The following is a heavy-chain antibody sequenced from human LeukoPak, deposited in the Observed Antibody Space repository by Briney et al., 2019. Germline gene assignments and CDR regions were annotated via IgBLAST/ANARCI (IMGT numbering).Heavy chain of an antibody. J-gene: IGHJ4*02. V-gene: IGHV1-18*01. D-gene: IGHD1-26*01. Sequence: GASVKVSCKASGYTFTSYGISWVRQAPGQGLEWMGWISAYNGNTNYAQKLQGRVTMTTDTSTSTAYMELRSLRSEDTAVYYCARGRRWELPQWDRSFDYWGQGTLVTVSS. CDR3: ARGRRWELPQWDRSFDY. CDR1: GYTFTSYG. CDR2: ISAYNGNT.